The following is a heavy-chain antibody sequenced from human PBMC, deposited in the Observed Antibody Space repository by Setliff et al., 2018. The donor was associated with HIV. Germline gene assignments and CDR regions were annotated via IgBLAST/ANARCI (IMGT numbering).Heavy chain of an antibody. J-gene: IGHJ4*02. CDR3: ARGEVAVDY. Sequence: ASEKVSCKASRYTFTNYAMHWVRQAPGQRLEWMGWINAGNGNIEYSQKFQGRVTISRDTSASTAYMGLSSLRSEDTAVYYCARGEVAVDYWGQGTLVTVSS. D-gene: IGHD5-12*01. CDR2: INAGNGNI. CDR1: RYTFTNYA. V-gene: IGHV1-3*01.